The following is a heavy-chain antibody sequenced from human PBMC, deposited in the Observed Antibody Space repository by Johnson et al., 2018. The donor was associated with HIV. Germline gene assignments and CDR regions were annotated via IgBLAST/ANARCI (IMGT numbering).Heavy chain of an antibody. J-gene: IGHJ3*02. CDR2: INWNGGST. Sequence: QVQLVESGGGLVKPGGSLRLSCAASGFTFSDYYMSWIRQAPGKGLELVSGINWNGGSTGYADSVKGRFTISRDNAKKSLYLQMNSLRAEDTAVYYCAKGDYYDTRAAFDIWGQGTMVTVSS. CDR1: GFTFSDYY. D-gene: IGHD3-22*01. V-gene: IGHV3-11*04. CDR3: AKGDYYDTRAAFDI.